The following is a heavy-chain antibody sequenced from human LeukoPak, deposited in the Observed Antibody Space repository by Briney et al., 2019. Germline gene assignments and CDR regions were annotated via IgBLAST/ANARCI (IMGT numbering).Heavy chain of an antibody. CDR1: GYTFTGYY. D-gene: IGHD6-19*01. CDR2: INPSSGGT. J-gene: IGHJ4*02. CDR3: ARDPSGTYSSGWPYYFDY. Sequence: GASVKVSCKASGYTFTGYYMHWVRQAPGQGLEWMGWINPSSGGTNYAQKFQGRVTMTRDTSISTAYMELSRLRSDDTAVYYCARDPSGTYSSGWPYYFDYWGQGTLVTVSS. V-gene: IGHV1-2*02.